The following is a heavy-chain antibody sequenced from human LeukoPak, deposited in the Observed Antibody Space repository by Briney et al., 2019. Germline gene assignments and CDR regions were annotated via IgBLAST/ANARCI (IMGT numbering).Heavy chain of an antibody. CDR3: ARGYLPGRWYYYDSSGYYYFDY. D-gene: IGHD3-22*01. V-gene: IGHV1-2*02. Sequence: GASVKVSCKASGYTFTGYYMHWVRQAPGQGLEWMGWINPNSGGTNYAQKFQGRVTMTRNTSISTAYMELSSLRSEDTAVYYCARGYLPGRWYYYDSSGYYYFDYWGQGTLVTVSS. J-gene: IGHJ4*02. CDR1: GYTFTGYY. CDR2: INPNSGGT.